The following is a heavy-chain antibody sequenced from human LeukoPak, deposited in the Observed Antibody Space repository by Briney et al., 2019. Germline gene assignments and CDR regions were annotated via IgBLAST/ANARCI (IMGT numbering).Heavy chain of an antibody. J-gene: IGHJ4*02. V-gene: IGHV4-39*01. CDR3: ATPGERWLQSSGLFDY. CDR2: IYFTGST. Sequence: PSETLSLTCSVSGGSISSSSYYWGWIRQPPGKGLEWIGMIYFTGSTYYNPSLRSRVTLSLDTSKNQFSPKLSSVTAADTAVYYCATPGERWLQSSGLFDYWGQGTLVTVSS. D-gene: IGHD5-24*01. CDR1: GGSISSSSYY.